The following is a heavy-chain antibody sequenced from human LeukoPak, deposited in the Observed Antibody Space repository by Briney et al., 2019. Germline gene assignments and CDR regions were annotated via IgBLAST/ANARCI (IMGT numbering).Heavy chain of an antibody. D-gene: IGHD1-26*01. Sequence: PGGALRLSCSASWVNVSSYCMSWVRQAPGEGLEGVPLIYSGGNTDYADSVKGRFTISRDDSKNTLYIQMNSLRAEDTAVYYCAREPPVWRESLPSRHFDYWGQGTLVTVSS. CDR1: WVNVSSYC. CDR3: AREPPVWRESLPSRHFDY. J-gene: IGHJ4*02. CDR2: IYSGGNT. V-gene: IGHV3-53*01.